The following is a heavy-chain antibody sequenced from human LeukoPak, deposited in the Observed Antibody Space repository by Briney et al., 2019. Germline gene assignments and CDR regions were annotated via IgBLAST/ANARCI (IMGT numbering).Heavy chain of an antibody. Sequence: ASVKVSCKASGYIFTSYGISWVRQAPGQGLEWMGWISNYNGKTNYAQKFRGRVTMTTDTSTSTAFMELRSLRSDDTAVYYCAKVISVATGKYYFDYWGQGTLVTVSS. CDR2: ISNYNGKT. V-gene: IGHV1-18*01. J-gene: IGHJ4*02. CDR3: AKVISVATGKYYFDY. CDR1: GYIFTSYG. D-gene: IGHD5-12*01.